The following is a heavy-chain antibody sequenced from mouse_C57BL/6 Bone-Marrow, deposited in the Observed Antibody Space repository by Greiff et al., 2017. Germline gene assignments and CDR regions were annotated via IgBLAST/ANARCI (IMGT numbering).Heavy chain of an antibody. D-gene: IGHD4-1*01. CDR1: GYTFTSYW. CDR3: ARWDWDYFDY. J-gene: IGHJ2*01. Sequence: QVQLQQPGAELVMPGASVKLSCKASGYTFTSYWMHWVKQRPGQGLEWIGEIDPSDSYTNYNQKFKGKYTLTVAKSSSTAYMQLSSLTSEDSAVYYCARWDWDYFDYWGQGTTLTVSS. CDR2: IDPSDSYT. V-gene: IGHV1-69*01.